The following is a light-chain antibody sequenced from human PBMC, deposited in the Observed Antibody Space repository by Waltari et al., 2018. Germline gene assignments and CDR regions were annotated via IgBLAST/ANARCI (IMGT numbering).Light chain of an antibody. V-gene: IGLV1-44*01. J-gene: IGLJ3*02. CDR2: STN. CDR3: AAWDGSQFARV. CDR1: SSIIGSAT. Sequence: QSVLPQPPSSSGPPGQRVIISCSGSSSIIGSATVNWYQQLPGTAPRLLIYSTNQRPSGVPDRFSGSKSGTSAFLAISGLQSEDESDYYCAAWDGSQFARVFGGGTKLSVL.